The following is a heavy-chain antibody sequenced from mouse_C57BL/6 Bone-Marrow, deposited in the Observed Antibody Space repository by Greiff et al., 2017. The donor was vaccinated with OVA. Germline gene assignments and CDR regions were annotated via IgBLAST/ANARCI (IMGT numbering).Heavy chain of an antibody. J-gene: IGHJ4*01. CDR3: ARGDIYYGYYLYYYAMDY. Sequence: QVQLQQPGAELVMPGASVKLSCKASGYTFTSYWMHWVKQRPGQGLEWIGEIDPSASYTNYNQKFKGKSTLTVDKSSRTAYMQLSSLTSEDSEVYYCARGDIYYGYYLYYYAMDYWGQGTSVTVSS. V-gene: IGHV1-69*01. CDR1: GYTFTSYW. CDR2: IDPSASYT. D-gene: IGHD2-1*01.